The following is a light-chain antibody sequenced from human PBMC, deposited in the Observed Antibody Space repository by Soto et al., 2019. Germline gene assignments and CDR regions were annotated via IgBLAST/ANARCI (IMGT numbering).Light chain of an antibody. V-gene: IGLV2-8*01. Sequence: QSVLTQPPSASGSPGQSVTISCTGTSSDVGGYNFVSWYQQHPGKAPQLIIYEVTKRPSGVPDRFSGSKSGNTASLTVSGPQTEDEADYYCSSYAATNNYVFGSGTKVT. CDR3: SSYAATNNYV. CDR1: SSDVGGYNF. CDR2: EVT. J-gene: IGLJ1*01.